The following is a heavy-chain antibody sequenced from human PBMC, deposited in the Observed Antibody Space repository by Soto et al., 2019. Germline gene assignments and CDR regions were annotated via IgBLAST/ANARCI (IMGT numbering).Heavy chain of an antibody. CDR1: GFTFSSYG. Sequence: GGSLRLSCAASGFTFSSYGMNWVRQAPGKGLEWVSYISSSTTIYYADSVKGRFTISRDNAKNSLYLQMNSLRDEDTAVYYCARSLVGNARFDYWGQGTLVTVSS. V-gene: IGHV3-48*02. CDR2: ISSSTTI. CDR3: ARSLVGNARFDY. D-gene: IGHD1-1*01. J-gene: IGHJ4*02.